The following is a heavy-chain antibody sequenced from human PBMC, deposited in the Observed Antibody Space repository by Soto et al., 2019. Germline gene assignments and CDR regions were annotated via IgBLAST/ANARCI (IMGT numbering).Heavy chain of an antibody. CDR1: GFTFSSYA. D-gene: IGHD6-13*01. J-gene: IGHJ1*01. Sequence: GGSLRLSCAASGFTFSSYAMSWVRQAPGKGLEWVSAISGSGGSTYYADSVKGRFTISRDNSKNTLYLQMNSLRAEDTAVYYCAKVPSSSWYVRYFQHWGQGTLVTVSS. CDR3: AKVPSSSWYVRYFQH. V-gene: IGHV3-23*01. CDR2: ISGSGGST.